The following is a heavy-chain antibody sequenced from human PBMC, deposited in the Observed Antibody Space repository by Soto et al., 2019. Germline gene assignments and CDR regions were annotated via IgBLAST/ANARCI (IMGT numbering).Heavy chain of an antibody. Sequence: GASVKVSCKVSGYTLTELSMHWVRQAPGKGLEWMGGSDPEDGETIYAQKFQGRVTMTEDTSTDTAYMELSSLRSEDTAVYYCATDPLHLRFLEWLPRKDYYYHYGMDVWGQGTTVTVSS. CDR3: ATDPLHLRFLEWLPRKDYYYHYGMDV. CDR1: GYTLTELS. J-gene: IGHJ6*02. CDR2: SDPEDGET. D-gene: IGHD3-3*01. V-gene: IGHV1-24*01.